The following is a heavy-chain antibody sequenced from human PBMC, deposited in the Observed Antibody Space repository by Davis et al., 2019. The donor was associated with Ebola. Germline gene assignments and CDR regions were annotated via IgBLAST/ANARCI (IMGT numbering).Heavy chain of an antibody. J-gene: IGHJ5*02. CDR1: GGSFSGYY. CDR3: ARVDYDFWSGYYTGLWFDP. D-gene: IGHD3-3*01. Sequence: MPSETLSLTCAVYGGSFSGYYWSWIRQPPGKGLEWIGEINHSGSTNYNPSLKSRVTISVDTSKNQFSLKLSSVTAADTAVYYCARVDYDFWSGYYTGLWFDPWGQGTLVTVSS. CDR2: INHSGST. V-gene: IGHV4-34*01.